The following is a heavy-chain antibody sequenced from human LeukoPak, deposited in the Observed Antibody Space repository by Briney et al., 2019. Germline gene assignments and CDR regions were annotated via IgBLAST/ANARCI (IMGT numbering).Heavy chain of an antibody. D-gene: IGHD2-2*01. V-gene: IGHV1-69*05. CDR1: GGTFSSYA. CDR3: ARRGYCSSTSCHNWFDP. J-gene: IGHJ5*02. CDR2: IIPIFGTA. Sequence: SVKVSCKASGGTFSSYAISWVRQASGQGLEWMGGIIPIFGTANYAQKFQGRVTITTDESTSTAYMELSSLRSEDTAVYYCARRGYCSSTSCHNWFDPWGQGTLVTVSS.